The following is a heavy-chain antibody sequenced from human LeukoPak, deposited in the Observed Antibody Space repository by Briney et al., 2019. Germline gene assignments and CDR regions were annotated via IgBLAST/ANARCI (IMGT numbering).Heavy chain of an antibody. D-gene: IGHD1-26*01. CDR3: ARDGDRWELLIDY. CDR2: INSDGSST. V-gene: IGHV3-74*01. Sequence: GGSLRLSCAASGFTFSSYWMHWVRQAPGKGLVWVSRINSDGSSTSYADSVKGRFTISRDKAKNTLYLQMNSLRPEDTAVYYCARDGDRWELLIDYWGQGTLVTVSS. CDR1: GFTFSSYW. J-gene: IGHJ4*02.